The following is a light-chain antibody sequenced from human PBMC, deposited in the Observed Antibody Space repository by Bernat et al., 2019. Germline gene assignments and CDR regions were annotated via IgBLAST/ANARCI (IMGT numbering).Light chain of an antibody. CDR3: QQSYSTPLT. Sequence: DIQMTQSPSSLSASVGDTVTITCRAGRSISSYLNWYQQKPGKAPKFLIYGASTLQTGVPSRFSASGSGTDFTLTISSLHPEDFATYYCQQSYSTPLTFGGWTTVELK. CDR2: GAS. V-gene: IGKV1-39*01. J-gene: IGKJ4*01. CDR1: RSISSY.